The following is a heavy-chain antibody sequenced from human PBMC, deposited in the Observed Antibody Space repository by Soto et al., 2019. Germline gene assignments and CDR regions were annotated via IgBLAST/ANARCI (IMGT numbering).Heavy chain of an antibody. J-gene: IGHJ3*02. V-gene: IGHV1-69*05. CDR3: ATVLGLAVALRGLVDI. D-gene: IGHD6-19*01. CDR2: IIPIFGTA. Sequence: ASVEVSCKASGGTFSIYAISWVRQAPGQGLEWMGGIIPIFGTANYAQKLQGRVTMTTDTSTSTAYMELRSLRSDDTAVYYFATVLGLAVALRGLVDIWGQGTMVT. CDR1: GGTFSIYA.